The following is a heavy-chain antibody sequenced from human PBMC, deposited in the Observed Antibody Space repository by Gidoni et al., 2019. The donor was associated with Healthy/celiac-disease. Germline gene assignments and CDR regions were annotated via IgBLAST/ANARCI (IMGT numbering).Heavy chain of an antibody. CDR1: GGSVSSGSYY. D-gene: IGHD4-17*01. CDR3: ARETFDYGGNYGMDV. CDR2: IYYSGST. V-gene: IGHV4-61*01. J-gene: IGHJ6*02. Sequence: QVQLQESGPGLVKPSETLSLTCTVSGGSVSSGSYYWSWIRQPPGKGLEWIGYIYYSGSTNYNPSLKSRVTISVDTSKNQFSLKLSSVTAADTAVYYCARETFDYGGNYGMDVWGQGTTVTVSS.